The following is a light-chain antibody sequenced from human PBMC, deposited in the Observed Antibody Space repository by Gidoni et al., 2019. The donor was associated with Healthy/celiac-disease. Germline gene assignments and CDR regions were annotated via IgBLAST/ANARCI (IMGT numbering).Light chain of an antibody. V-gene: IGKV1-6*01. Sequence: AIQMTKSPYSLSASVGDRVTITYRASQGIRNDLGWYQQKPGKAPKLLIYAASSLQSGVPSRFSGSGSGTDFTLTISSLQPEDFATYYCLQDYNYPWTFGQGTKVEIK. CDR3: LQDYNYPWT. CDR2: AAS. J-gene: IGKJ1*01. CDR1: QGIRND.